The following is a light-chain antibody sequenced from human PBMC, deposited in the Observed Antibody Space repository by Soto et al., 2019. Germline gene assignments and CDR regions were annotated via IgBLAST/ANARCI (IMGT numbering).Light chain of an antibody. CDR1: QSVNSGF. V-gene: IGKV3D-20*01. CDR2: DAS. J-gene: IGKJ1*01. Sequence: EIVLTQSPDTLSLSPGDRATLSCGASQSVNSGFLAWYQQKPGLAPRLLIYDASSRATGIPDRFSGSGSGTDFTLTISRLEPEDFAVYYCQEYCSSPPSTFGQGTKV. CDR3: QEYCSSPPST.